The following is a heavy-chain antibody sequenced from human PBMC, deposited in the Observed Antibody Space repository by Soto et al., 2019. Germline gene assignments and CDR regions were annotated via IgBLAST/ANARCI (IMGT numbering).Heavy chain of an antibody. D-gene: IGHD2-15*01. Sequence: EVQLVESGGGLVQPGRSLRLSCAASGFTFHDYAMHWVRQAPGKGLEWVSGISWDSGTIGFADSVQGRFTISRDNARKSLFLQMNSLRAADTAVYSCEKVAPTVVNRGELDYWGQGTLVTVSS. V-gene: IGHV3-9*01. CDR2: ISWDSGTI. CDR1: GFTFHDYA. J-gene: IGHJ4*02. CDR3: EKVAPTVVNRGELDY.